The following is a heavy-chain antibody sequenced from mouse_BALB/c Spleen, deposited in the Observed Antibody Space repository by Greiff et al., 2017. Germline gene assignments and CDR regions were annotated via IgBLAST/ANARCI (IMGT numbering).Heavy chain of an antibody. J-gene: IGHJ2*01. CDR1: GFTFSSFG. V-gene: IGHV5-17*02. CDR2: ISSGSSTI. D-gene: IGHD1-1*01. Sequence: EVQRVESGGGLVQPGGSRKLSCAASGFTFSSFGMHWVRQAPEKGLEWVAYISSGSSTIYYADTVKGRFTISRDNPKNTLFLQMTSLRSEDTAMYYCARRTYGSSLDYWGQGTTLTVSS. CDR3: ARRTYGSSLDY.